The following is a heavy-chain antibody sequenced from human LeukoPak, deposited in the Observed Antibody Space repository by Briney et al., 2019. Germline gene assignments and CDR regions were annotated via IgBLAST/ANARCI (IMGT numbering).Heavy chain of an antibody. CDR2: MNPNSGNT. D-gene: IGHD6-13*01. Sequence: ASVKVSCKASGYTFTSYDINWVRQATGRGLEWMGWMNPNSGNTGYAQKFQGRVTMTRNTSISTAYMELSSLRSEDTAVYYCARFSTSCSSSWQPIDYWGQGTLVTVSS. J-gene: IGHJ4*02. CDR3: ARFSTSCSSSWQPIDY. V-gene: IGHV1-8*01. CDR1: GYTFTSYD.